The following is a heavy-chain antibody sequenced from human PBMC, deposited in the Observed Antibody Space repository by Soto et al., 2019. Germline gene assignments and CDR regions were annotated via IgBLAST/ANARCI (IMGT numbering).Heavy chain of an antibody. CDR1: GFTFDDYG. D-gene: IGHD2-8*01. CDR2: INWNGGST. V-gene: IGHV3-20*04. Sequence: GGSLRLSCAASGFTFDDYGMSWVRQAPGKGLEWVSGINWNGGSTGYADSVKGRFTISRDNAKNSLYLQMNSLRAEDTALYYCATAGGDCTNGVCYMENFDYWGQGTLVTVSS. CDR3: ATAGGDCTNGVCYMENFDY. J-gene: IGHJ4*02.